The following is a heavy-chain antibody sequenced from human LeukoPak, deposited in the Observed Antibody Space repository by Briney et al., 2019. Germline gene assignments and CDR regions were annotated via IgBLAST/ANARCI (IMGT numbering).Heavy chain of an antibody. CDR1: GGSSSSSSYY. CDR3: ARPSGSYQPDAFDI. D-gene: IGHD1-26*01. Sequence: PSETLSLTCTVSGGSSSSSSYYWGWIRQPPGKGLEWIGSIYYSGSTYYNPSLKSRVTISVDTSKNQFSLKLSSVTAADTAVYYCARPSGSYQPDAFDIRGQGTMVTVSS. V-gene: IGHV4-39*01. J-gene: IGHJ3*02. CDR2: IYYSGST.